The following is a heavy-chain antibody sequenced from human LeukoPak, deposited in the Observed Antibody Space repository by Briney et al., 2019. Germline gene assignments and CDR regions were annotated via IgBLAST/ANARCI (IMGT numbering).Heavy chain of an antibody. CDR1: GFTFSSYA. D-gene: IGHD6-19*01. CDR3: ARDLYPLVGYSSGWLTDY. Sequence: GGSLRLSCAASGFTFSSYAMHWVRQAPGKGLEWVAVISYDGSNKYYADSVKGRFTISRDNSKNTLYLQMNSLRAEDTAVYYCARDLYPLVGYSSGWLTDYWGQGTLVTVSP. V-gene: IGHV3-30-3*01. J-gene: IGHJ4*02. CDR2: ISYDGSNK.